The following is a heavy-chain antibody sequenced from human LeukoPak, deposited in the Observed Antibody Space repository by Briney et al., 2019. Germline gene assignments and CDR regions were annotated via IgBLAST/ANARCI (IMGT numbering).Heavy chain of an antibody. J-gene: IGHJ4*02. CDR1: GGSFSGYY. V-gene: IGHV4-34*01. CDR2: INHSGST. Sequence: KASETLSLTCAVYGGSFSGYYWSWIRQPPGKGLEWIGEINHSGSTNYNPSLKSRVTISVDTSKNQFSLKLSSVTAADTAVYYCARGVSNDFWSGYRYYFDYWGQGTLVTVSS. D-gene: IGHD3-3*01. CDR3: ARGVSNDFWSGYRYYFDY.